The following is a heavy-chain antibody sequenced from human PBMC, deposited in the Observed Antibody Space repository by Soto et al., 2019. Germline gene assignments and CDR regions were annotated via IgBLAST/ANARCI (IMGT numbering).Heavy chain of an antibody. CDR3: ARDRYFYDSSGYCSRYYGMDV. V-gene: IGHV1-69*13. D-gene: IGHD3-22*01. CDR1: GGTFSSYA. J-gene: IGHJ6*02. CDR2: IIPIFGTA. Sequence: ASVKVSCKASGGTFSSYAISWVRQAPGQGLEWMGGIIPIFGTANYAQKFQGRVTITADESTSTAYMELSSLRSEDTAVYYCARDRYFYDSSGYCSRYYGMDVWGQGTTVTVSS.